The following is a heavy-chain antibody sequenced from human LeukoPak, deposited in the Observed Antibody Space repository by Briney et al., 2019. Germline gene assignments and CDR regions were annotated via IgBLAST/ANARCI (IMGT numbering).Heavy chain of an antibody. V-gene: IGHV1-46*01. J-gene: IGHJ5*02. Sequence: ASVKASCTASGYTFTSYYMHWVRQAPGQGLEWMGIINPSGGSTSYAQKFQGRVTMTRDTSTSTVYMELSSLRSEDTAVYYCARGGGYCSGGSCYLNWFDPWGQGTLVTVSS. CDR1: GYTFTSYY. CDR3: ARGGGYCSGGSCYLNWFDP. D-gene: IGHD2-15*01. CDR2: INPSGGST.